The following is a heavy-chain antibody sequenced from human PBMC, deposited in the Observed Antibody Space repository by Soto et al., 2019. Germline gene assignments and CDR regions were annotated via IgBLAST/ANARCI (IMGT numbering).Heavy chain of an antibody. V-gene: IGHV4-59*01. D-gene: IGHD2-15*01. Sequence: SETLSLTCTVSGGSISGYYWHWMRLPPGKGLEWIGYIYFSGSTNYNPSLKSRVTISVDTSKNQFSLKLSSVTTADTAVYYCAKAGGGPLNWFDPWGQGTLVTVSS. J-gene: IGHJ5*02. CDR3: AKAGGGPLNWFDP. CDR1: GGSISGYY. CDR2: IYFSGST.